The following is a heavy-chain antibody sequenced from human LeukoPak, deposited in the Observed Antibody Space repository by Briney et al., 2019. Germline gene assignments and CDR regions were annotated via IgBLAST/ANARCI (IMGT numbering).Heavy chain of an antibody. CDR3: APIGVGH. CDR1: GFTFSSSW. D-gene: IGHD2-8*01. Sequence: GGSLRLSCVASGFTFSSSWMHWVRQAPGKGLVWVSRINSDGSSTTYADSVKGRFTISRDNAKNTLYMQMNSLRAEDTAVYYCAPIGVGHWGQEPWSPSPQ. V-gene: IGHV3-74*01. CDR2: INSDGSST. J-gene: IGHJ4*01.